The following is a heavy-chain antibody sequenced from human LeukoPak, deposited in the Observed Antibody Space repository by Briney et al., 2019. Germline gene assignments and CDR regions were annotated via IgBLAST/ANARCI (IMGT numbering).Heavy chain of an antibody. V-gene: IGHV1-3*01. CDR2: INAGNGNT. J-gene: IGHJ4*02. Sequence: ASVKVSCKASGYTFTSYAVHWVRQAPGQRLEWMGWINAGNGNTKYSQKFQGRVTITRDTSASTAYMELSSLRSEDTAVYYCARAGGSSGWNYWGQGTLVTVSS. CDR3: ARAGGSSGWNY. CDR1: GYTFTSYA. D-gene: IGHD6-19*01.